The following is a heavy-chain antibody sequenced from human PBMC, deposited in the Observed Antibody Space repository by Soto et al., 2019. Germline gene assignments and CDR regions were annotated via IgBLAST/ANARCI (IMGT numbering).Heavy chain of an antibody. D-gene: IGHD3-10*01. J-gene: IGHJ4*02. CDR1: GLTLSSYG. Sequence: PGGSLRLSCAASGLTLSSYGMSWVRQAPGKGLEWVSAISGSGGSTYYADSVKGRFTISRDNSKNTLYLQMNSLRAEDTAVYYCAKGAYYHGSGSYFPFDYWGQGTLVTVSS. CDR3: AKGAYYHGSGSYFPFDY. V-gene: IGHV3-23*01. CDR2: ISGSGGST.